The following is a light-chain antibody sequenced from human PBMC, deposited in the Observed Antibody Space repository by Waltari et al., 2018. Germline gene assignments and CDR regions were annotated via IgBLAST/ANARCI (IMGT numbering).Light chain of an antibody. CDR3: QQYKHWLVT. Sequence: EIEMTQSPVTLSVSPGERATLSCRASQSVNSKLAWYQRKPGQAPRLLIYGASTRAPGIPDRFSGTGSETHFTLTISSLQSEDFAVYYCQQYKHWLVTFGGGTKVDIK. V-gene: IGKV3-15*01. CDR1: QSVNSK. J-gene: IGKJ4*01. CDR2: GAS.